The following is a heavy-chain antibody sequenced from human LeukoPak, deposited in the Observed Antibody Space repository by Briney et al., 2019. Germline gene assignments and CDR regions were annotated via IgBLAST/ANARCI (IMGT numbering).Heavy chain of an antibody. CDR1: GLTVSSNY. J-gene: IGHJ4*02. CDR3: ARGPHISAGGAPFDY. Sequence: GGSLRLSCAASGLTVSSNYMSWVRQAPGKGLEWVSVIYTGGGTYYTDSVKGRFITSRDNSKNTLFLQMNSLRVDDTAVYYCARGPHISAGGAPFDYWGQGTLVTVSS. D-gene: IGHD6-13*01. CDR2: IYTGGGT. V-gene: IGHV3-53*01.